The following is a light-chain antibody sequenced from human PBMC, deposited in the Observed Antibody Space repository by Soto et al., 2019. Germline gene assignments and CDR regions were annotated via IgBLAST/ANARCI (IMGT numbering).Light chain of an antibody. CDR2: QAS. CDR3: QQYNSYSRT. Sequence: DIQMTQSPSTLSASVGDRVTITCRASQSISTWLAWYQHKPGKAPKLLIYQASSLEGGVPSRFSGSGSGTEFTLTISSLQPDDFATYYGQQYNSYSRTFGQGTKAETK. J-gene: IGKJ2*02. CDR1: QSISTW. V-gene: IGKV1-5*03.